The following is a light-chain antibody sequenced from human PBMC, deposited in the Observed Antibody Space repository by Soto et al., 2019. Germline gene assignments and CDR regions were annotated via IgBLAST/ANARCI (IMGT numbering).Light chain of an antibody. J-gene: IGKJ1*01. CDR3: QQYTNWPSWT. Sequence: EKVMTQSPATLSMSPGERATLSCRASENINTYLAWYQQKPGQAPRLLIYGASTRPTGIPARFSGSGSGTEFTLTISSRQSEDFAVYYGQQYTNWPSWTFAQGTKVEFK. CDR1: ENINTY. V-gene: IGKV3-15*01. CDR2: GAS.